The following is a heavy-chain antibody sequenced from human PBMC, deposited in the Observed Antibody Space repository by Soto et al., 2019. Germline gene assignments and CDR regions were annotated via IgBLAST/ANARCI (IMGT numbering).Heavy chain of an antibody. CDR1: RYTFTSYN. CDR2: MNPKSGAT. D-gene: IGHD3-3*01. CDR3: ARVLKPSLCGVRNWLDL. V-gene: IGHV1-8*01. Sequence: QVQLVQSGAEVKKPGASVRVSCKASRYTFTSYNINWVRQATGQGFEWMRWMNPKSGATNYAQKCQGRVTMITNTSISTVYMELRSLRCEDTAVYYCARVLKPSLCGVRNWLDLWGQGTLVAVSS. J-gene: IGHJ5*02.